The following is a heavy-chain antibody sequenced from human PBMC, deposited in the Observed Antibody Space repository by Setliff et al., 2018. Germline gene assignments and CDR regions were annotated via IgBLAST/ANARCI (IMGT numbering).Heavy chain of an antibody. V-gene: IGHV1-2*02. CDR3: VRSGKFGMRFWFDQ. D-gene: IGHD1-26*01. CDR1: GNRFTDYF. J-gene: IGHJ5*02. Sequence: ASVKVSGKASGNRFTDYFLHWVRQAPGQGLEWMGWINPNSGDTHSAQKFQGRVTMTRDTSINTAYMELSSLTSDDTAFYYCVRSGKFGMRFWFDQWGLGTLVTVSS. CDR2: INPNSGDT.